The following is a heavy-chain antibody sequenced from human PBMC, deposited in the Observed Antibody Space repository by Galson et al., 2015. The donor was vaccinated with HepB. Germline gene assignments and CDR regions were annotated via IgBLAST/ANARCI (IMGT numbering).Heavy chain of an antibody. CDR1: GYIFGNYG. J-gene: IGHJ4*02. D-gene: IGHD3-22*01. Sequence: SVKVSCKASGYIFGNYGITWVRQAPGQGLEYMGWISGNNEKANYAQKFQGRVTVTTDPSTSTAYLDLRSLRSDDTALYYCARMDYYDSRPLDNWGQGTLITVSS. CDR2: ISGNNEKA. V-gene: IGHV1-18*04. CDR3: ARMDYYDSRPLDN.